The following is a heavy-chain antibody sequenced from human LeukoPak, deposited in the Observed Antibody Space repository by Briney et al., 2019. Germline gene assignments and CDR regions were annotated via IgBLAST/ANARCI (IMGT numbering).Heavy chain of an antibody. D-gene: IGHD5-18*01. Sequence: GGSLRLSCAASGFTFNSYSMNWVRQAPGKGLEWVSSISSSSSSIYYADSVKGRFTISRDNAKSSLYLQMNSLRAEDTAVYYCARASGDIVETATMGSYWGQGALVTVSS. CDR2: ISSSSSSI. V-gene: IGHV3-21*01. CDR1: GFTFNSYS. CDR3: ARASGDIVETATMGSY. J-gene: IGHJ4*02.